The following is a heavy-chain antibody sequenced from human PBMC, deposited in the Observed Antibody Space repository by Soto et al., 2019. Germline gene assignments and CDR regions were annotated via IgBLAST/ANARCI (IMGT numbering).Heavy chain of an antibody. Sequence: PGGSLRLSCSASGFPFSTYTMYWVRQAPGKGLEWVSSITSSSTRNIFYADSVKGRFTISRDNANNILYLQMNNLRVEDTAVYYCARHDTIFGAIPGMDIWGQGTKVTVYS. CDR2: ITSSSTRNI. CDR3: ARHDTIFGAIPGMDI. J-gene: IGHJ6*02. V-gene: IGHV3-21*06. D-gene: IGHD3-3*01. CDR1: GFPFSTYT.